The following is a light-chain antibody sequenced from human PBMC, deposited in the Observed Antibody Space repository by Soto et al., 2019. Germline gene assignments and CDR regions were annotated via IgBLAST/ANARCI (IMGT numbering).Light chain of an antibody. V-gene: IGLV1-40*01. CDR2: DTS. J-gene: IGLJ2*01. CDR3: QSFDTNLNAVV. CDR1: GSNIGAGYE. Sequence: QSVLTQPPSVSGAPGQSVTISCTGSGSNIGAGYEVHWYQQLPGVAPKLLIFDTSNRPSGVPGRFSGSKSGASASLAITGLLPEYEADLLCQSFDTNLNAVVFGGGTKVTVL.